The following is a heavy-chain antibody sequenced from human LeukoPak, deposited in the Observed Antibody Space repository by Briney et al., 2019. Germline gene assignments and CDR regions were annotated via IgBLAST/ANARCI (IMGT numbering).Heavy chain of an antibody. Sequence: GGSLRLSCAASGFTVSSYAMHWVRQAPGKGLEWVAVISYDGSNKYYADSVKGRFTISRDNSKNTLYLQMNSLRAEDTAVYYCARDRGDGYNYFDYWGQGTLVTVSS. V-gene: IGHV3-30-3*01. D-gene: IGHD5-24*01. J-gene: IGHJ4*02. CDR2: ISYDGSNK. CDR1: GFTVSSYA. CDR3: ARDRGDGYNYFDY.